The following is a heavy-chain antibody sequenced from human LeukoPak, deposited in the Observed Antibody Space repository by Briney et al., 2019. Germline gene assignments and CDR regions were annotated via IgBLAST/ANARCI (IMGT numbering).Heavy chain of an antibody. CDR3: AREKLLGPPVTDY. V-gene: IGHV1-69*04. D-gene: IGHD4-17*01. Sequence: ASVKVSCKASGGTFSSYAISWVRQAPGQGLEWMGRIIPILGIANYAQKFQGRVTITADKSTSTAYMELSSLRSEDTAVYYCAREKLLGPPVTDYWGQRTLVTISS. J-gene: IGHJ4*02. CDR1: GGTFSSYA. CDR2: IIPILGIA.